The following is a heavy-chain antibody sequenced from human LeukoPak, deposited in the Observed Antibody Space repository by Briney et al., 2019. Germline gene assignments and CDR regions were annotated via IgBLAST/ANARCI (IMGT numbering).Heavy chain of an antibody. Sequence: SETLSLTCTVSVGSISSSNYYWGWIRQPPGKGLEWIGSIYYTGSAHYNPSLKSRVTISVNKSKNQFSLKLSSVTDADTAVYYCASDILRSFDWTGDAFDLWGQGTMVTVSS. CDR3: ASDILRSFDWTGDAFDL. J-gene: IGHJ3*01. D-gene: IGHD3-9*01. CDR2: IYYTGSA. V-gene: IGHV4-39*01. CDR1: VGSISSSNYY.